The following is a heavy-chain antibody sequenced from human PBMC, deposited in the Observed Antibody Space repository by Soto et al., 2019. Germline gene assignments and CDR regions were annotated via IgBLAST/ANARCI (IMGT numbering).Heavy chain of an antibody. D-gene: IGHD3-22*01. CDR2: ISYDGSNK. CDR3: ARDYDSSGYYWFDY. V-gene: IGHV3-30-3*01. CDR1: GFTFSSYA. J-gene: IGHJ4*02. Sequence: QVQLVESGGGVVQPGRSLRLSCAASGFTFSSYAMHWVRQAPGKGLEWVAVISYDGSNKYYADSVKGRFTISRDHSKSTLSLQMNSRRAEDTAVYYCARDYDSSGYYWFDYWGQGTLVTVSS.